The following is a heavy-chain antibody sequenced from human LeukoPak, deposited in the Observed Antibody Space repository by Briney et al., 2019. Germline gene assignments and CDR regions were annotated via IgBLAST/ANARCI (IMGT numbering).Heavy chain of an antibody. D-gene: IGHD3-22*01. CDR2: INAGNGNT. V-gene: IGHV1-3*03. J-gene: IGHJ5*02. CDR1: GYTFTSYA. Sequence: GASVKVSCKASGYTFTSYAMHWGRQAPGQRLEWMGWINAGNGNTKYSQEFQGRVTITRDTSASTAYMELSSLRSEDTAVYYCARDTYYYDSSLPYNWFDPWGQGTLVTVSS. CDR3: ARDTYYYDSSLPYNWFDP.